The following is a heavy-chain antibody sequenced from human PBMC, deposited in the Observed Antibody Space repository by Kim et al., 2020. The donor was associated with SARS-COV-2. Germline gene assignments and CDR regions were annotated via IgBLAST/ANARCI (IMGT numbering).Heavy chain of an antibody. D-gene: IGHD3-16*02. J-gene: IGHJ3*02. CDR2: ISSSSSYI. Sequence: GGSLRLSCAASGFTFSSYSMNWVRQAPGKGLEWVSSISSSSSYIYYADSVKGRFTISRDNAKNSLYLQMNSLRAEDTAVYYCAREGNYDYVWGSYRYTNPAFDIWGQGTMVTVSS. V-gene: IGHV3-21*01. CDR1: GFTFSSYS. CDR3: AREGNYDYVWGSYRYTNPAFDI.